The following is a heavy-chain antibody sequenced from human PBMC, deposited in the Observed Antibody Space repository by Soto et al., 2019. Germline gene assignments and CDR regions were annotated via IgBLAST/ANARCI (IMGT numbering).Heavy chain of an antibody. V-gene: IGHV2-26*01. CDR1: GFSLTTGKMG. CDR3: ARMKVDSYQFYYAMDV. Sequence: SGPTLVNPTETLTLTCTVSGFSLTTGKMGVSWIRQPPGKALEWLAHIFSDNERSYSTSLLGRLTISKDTSGSQVVLSMTNVDPVDTATYYCARMKVDSYQFYYAMDVWGQGTTVTVS. J-gene: IGHJ6*02. D-gene: IGHD3-9*01. CDR2: IFSDNER.